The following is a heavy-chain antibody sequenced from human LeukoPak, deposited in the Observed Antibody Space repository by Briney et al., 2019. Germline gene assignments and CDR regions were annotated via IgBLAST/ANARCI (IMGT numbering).Heavy chain of an antibody. D-gene: IGHD3-9*01. Sequence: GASLRLSCAASGFIFRNYAMSWVRQAPGKGLEWVSAITGGGDTTYYADSVKGWFTISRDNSKNTLYVEMNTLRAEDTAAYYCAKWGDYDILTGYYVSDFWGQGTLVTVSS. J-gene: IGHJ4*02. V-gene: IGHV3-23*01. CDR1: GFIFRNYA. CDR3: AKWGDYDILTGYYVSDF. CDR2: ITGGGDTT.